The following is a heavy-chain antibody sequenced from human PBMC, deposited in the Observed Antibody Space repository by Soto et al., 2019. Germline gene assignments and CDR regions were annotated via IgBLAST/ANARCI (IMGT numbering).Heavy chain of an antibody. V-gene: IGHV3-23*01. Sequence: LRLSCAASGFTFSSFAMTWVRQAPGKGLEWVSGITGRGGSTYYADSVKGRFTISRDNSKNTLYLQMNSLRAEDTAVYYCAKERVFSYGPTAFEIWGQGTVVTVSS. D-gene: IGHD5-18*01. J-gene: IGHJ3*02. CDR2: ITGRGGST. CDR1: GFTFSSFA. CDR3: AKERVFSYGPTAFEI.